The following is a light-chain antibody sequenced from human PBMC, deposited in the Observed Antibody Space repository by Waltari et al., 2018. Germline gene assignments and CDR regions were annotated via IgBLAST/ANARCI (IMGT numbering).Light chain of an antibody. V-gene: IGLV6-57*03. CDR2: KDT. J-gene: IGLJ7*01. CDR1: SGSIDNKY. CDR3: QSADDTYNVF. Sequence: VFTQPHSVSGSPGQTVTISCTRSSGSIDNKYVHWYQQRPGSAPTTVIYKDTERPSGVPDRFSASIDTSSKSASLTISGLKSEDEADYYCQSADDTYNVFFGGGTRLSVL.